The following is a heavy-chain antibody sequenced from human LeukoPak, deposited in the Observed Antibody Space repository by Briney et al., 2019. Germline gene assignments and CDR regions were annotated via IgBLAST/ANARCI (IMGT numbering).Heavy chain of an antibody. D-gene: IGHD6-19*01. CDR2: IFYSGST. CDR3: ARAVIQWLAPGDY. Sequence: PSETLSLTCTVSGGSISNYYWSWFRQPPGKGLEWIGNIFYSGSTYYNPSLKSRVTISVDTSKNQFSPKLNSVTAADTAVYYCARAVIQWLAPGDYWGQGTLVTVSS. J-gene: IGHJ4*02. V-gene: IGHV4-59*01. CDR1: GGSISNYY.